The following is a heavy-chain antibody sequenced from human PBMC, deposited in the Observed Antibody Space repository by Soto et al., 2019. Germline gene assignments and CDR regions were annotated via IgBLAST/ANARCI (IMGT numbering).Heavy chain of an antibody. CDR1: GYTFTNYG. D-gene: IGHD3-10*01. CDR2: ISCNNGDA. CDR3: ARDGDGSGRHYEY. J-gene: IGHJ4*02. Sequence: QVQLVQTGAEVKEPGASVKVSCKASGYTFTNYGISWVRQAPGQGLEWMGWISCNNGDANYVQSLRGRVTMTTETSMSSVYMELRSLRADDTAVYYCARDGDGSGRHYEYWGQGTLVTVSS. V-gene: IGHV1-18*01.